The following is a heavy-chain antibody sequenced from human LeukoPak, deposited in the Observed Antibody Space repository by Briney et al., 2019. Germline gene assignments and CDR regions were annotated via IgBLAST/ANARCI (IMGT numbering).Heavy chain of an antibody. CDR3: ARGLTYSSSWFYYFDY. J-gene: IGHJ4*02. Sequence: SETLSLTCTVSGGSISSSSYYWGWIRQPPGKGLEWIGSIYYSGSTYYNPSLKSRVTISVDTSKNQFSLKLSSVTAADTAVYYCARGLTYSSSWFYYFDYWGQGTLVTVSS. D-gene: IGHD6-13*01. CDR1: GGSISSSSYY. V-gene: IGHV4-39*07. CDR2: IYYSGST.